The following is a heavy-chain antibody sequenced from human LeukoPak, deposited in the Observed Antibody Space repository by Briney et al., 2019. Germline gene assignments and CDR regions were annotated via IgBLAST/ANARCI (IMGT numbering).Heavy chain of an antibody. D-gene: IGHD3-10*01. V-gene: IGHV3-30*02. J-gene: IGHJ4*02. CDR3: AKEGPDYGSGSFYSHFDY. CDR1: GFTFSNYG. Sequence: GGSLRLSCAASGFTFSNYGMHWVRQAPDKGLEWVAFLQNDGGDIHYADSVEGRFTISRDNSKNTLYLQMNSLRAEDTAVYYCAKEGPDYGSGSFYSHFDYWGQGTLVTVSS. CDR2: LQNDGGDI.